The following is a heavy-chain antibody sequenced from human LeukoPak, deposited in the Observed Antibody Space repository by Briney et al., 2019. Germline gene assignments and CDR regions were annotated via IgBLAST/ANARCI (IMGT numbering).Heavy chain of an antibody. J-gene: IGHJ3*02. CDR1: GGSISSSSYY. CDR3: ARHGFLLWFGELGRDAYDI. Sequence: SETLSLTCTVSGGSISSSSYYWGWIRQPPGKGLEWLGSIYYSGSTYYNPSLKSRVTIPVDTSKNQFSLKLSSVTAADTAVYYCARHGFLLWFGELGRDAYDIWGQGTMVTVSS. D-gene: IGHD3-10*01. V-gene: IGHV4-39*01. CDR2: IYYSGST.